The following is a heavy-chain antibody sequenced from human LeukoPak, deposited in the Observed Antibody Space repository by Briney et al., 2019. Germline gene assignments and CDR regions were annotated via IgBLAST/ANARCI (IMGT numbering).Heavy chain of an antibody. CDR2: ISAYNGNT. J-gene: IGHJ3*02. V-gene: IGHV1-18*01. CDR1: GYTFTSYG. Sequence: ASVKVSCKASGYTFTSYGISWVRQAPGQGLEWMGWISAYNGNTNYAQKLQGRVTMTTDTSTCTAYMELRSLRSDDTAVYYCARDVGYDSSGDDAFDIWGQGTMVTVST. CDR3: ARDVGYDSSGDDAFDI. D-gene: IGHD3-22*01.